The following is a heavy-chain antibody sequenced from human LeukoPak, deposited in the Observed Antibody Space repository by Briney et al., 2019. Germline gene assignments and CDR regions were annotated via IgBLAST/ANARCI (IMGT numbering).Heavy chain of an antibody. Sequence: GGSLRLSCAASGFTFSSYDMHWVRQATGKGLEWVSAIGTAGDTYYPGSVKGRFTISRENAKNSLYLQMNSPRAGDTTVYYCARAPPKYDSSGYYFFDYWGQGTLVTVSS. CDR1: GFTFSSYD. D-gene: IGHD3-22*01. CDR2: IGTAGDT. CDR3: ARAPPKYDSSGYYFFDY. J-gene: IGHJ4*02. V-gene: IGHV3-13*01.